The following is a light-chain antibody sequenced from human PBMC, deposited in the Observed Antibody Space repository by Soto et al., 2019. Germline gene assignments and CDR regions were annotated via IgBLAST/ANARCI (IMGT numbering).Light chain of an antibody. CDR2: DAP. CDR3: QQRA. J-gene: IGKJ5*01. V-gene: IGKV3-11*01. Sequence: EIVLTQSPATLSLSPGERATLSCRASQSVSSYLAWYQQKPGQAPRLLIYDAPNRATGIPARFSGSGSGTDFTLTISSLEPEDFAVYYCQQRAFGQGTRLEIK. CDR1: QSVSSY.